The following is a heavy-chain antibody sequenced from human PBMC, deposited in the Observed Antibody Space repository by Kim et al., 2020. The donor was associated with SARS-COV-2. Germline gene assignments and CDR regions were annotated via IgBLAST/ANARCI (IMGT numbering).Heavy chain of an antibody. J-gene: IGHJ6*02. CDR2: ISYDGSNK. D-gene: IGHD3-16*02. V-gene: IGHV3-30*18. CDR1: GFTFSSYG. Sequence: GGSLRLSCAASGFTFSSYGMHWVRQAPGKGLEWVAVISYDGSNKYYADSVKGRFTISRDNSKNTLYLQMNSLRAEDTAVYYCAKADPNARTYYDYVWGSYRYRLGYYYYGMDVWGQGTTVTVSS. CDR3: AKADPNARTYYDYVWGSYRYRLGYYYYGMDV.